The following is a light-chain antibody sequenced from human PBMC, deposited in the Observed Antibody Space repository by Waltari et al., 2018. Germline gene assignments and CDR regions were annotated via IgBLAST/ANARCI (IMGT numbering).Light chain of an antibody. CDR1: SSDVGAYSY. CDR3: SSFTTTSTWV. CDR2: EVS. V-gene: IGLV2-14*01. Sequence: QSALTQPASVSGSPGQSITISCSGTSSDVGAYSYVSWYQHHPGTAPKLMIFEVSHRPSGVSDRFSGSKSGNTASLTISGLQAEDEADYYCSSFTTTSTWVFGGGTKLTVL. J-gene: IGLJ3*02.